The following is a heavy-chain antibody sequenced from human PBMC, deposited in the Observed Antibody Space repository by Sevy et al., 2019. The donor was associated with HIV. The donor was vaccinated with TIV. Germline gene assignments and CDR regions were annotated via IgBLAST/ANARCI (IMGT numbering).Heavy chain of an antibody. Sequence: EGSLRLSCAASGFTFSSYGMHWVRQAPGKGLEWVAVISYDGSNKYYADSVKGRFTTSRDNSKNTLYLQMNSLRAEDTAVYYCAQESIAARPEFIHWYFDLWGRGTLVTVSS. V-gene: IGHV3-30*18. CDR1: GFTFSSYG. CDR2: ISYDGSNK. D-gene: IGHD6-6*01. J-gene: IGHJ2*01. CDR3: AQESIAARPEFIHWYFDL.